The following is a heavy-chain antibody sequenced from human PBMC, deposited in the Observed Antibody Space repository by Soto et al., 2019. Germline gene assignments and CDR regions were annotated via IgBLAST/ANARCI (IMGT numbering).Heavy chain of an antibody. V-gene: IGHV3-21*01. J-gene: IGHJ3*02. CDR3: ARVLEDIVVVVAATEDAFDI. CDR2: ISSSSSYI. CDR1: GFTFSSYS. Sequence: GGSLSLSCAASGFTFSSYSMNWVRQAPGKGLEWVSSISSSSSYIYYADSVKGRFTISRDNAKNSLYLQMNSLRAEDTAVYYCARVLEDIVVVVAATEDAFDIWGQGTMVTVSS. D-gene: IGHD2-15*01.